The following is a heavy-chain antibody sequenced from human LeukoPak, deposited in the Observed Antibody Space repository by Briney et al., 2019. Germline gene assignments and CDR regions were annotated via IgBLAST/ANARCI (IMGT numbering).Heavy chain of an antibody. CDR1: GFPFSSYW. D-gene: IGHD1-26*01. CDR3: ARDLYSGSYTPGDY. V-gene: IGHV3-23*01. J-gene: IGHJ4*02. CDR2: ISSSGGST. Sequence: PGGSLRLSCAASGFPFSSYWMTWVRQAPGKGLEWVSTISSSGGSTYCADSVKGRFTISRDNSKNTLYLQMNSLRAEDTALYYCARDLYSGSYTPGDYWGQGTLVTVSS.